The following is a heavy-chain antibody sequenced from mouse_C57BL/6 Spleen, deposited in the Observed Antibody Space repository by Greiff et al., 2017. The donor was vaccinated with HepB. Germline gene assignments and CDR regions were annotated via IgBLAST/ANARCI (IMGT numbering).Heavy chain of an antibody. V-gene: IGHV1-18*01. Sequence: EVQLQQSGPELVKPGASVKIPCKASGYTFTDYNMDWVKQSHGKSLEWIGDINPNNGGTIYNQKFKGKATLTVDKSSSTAYMELRSLTSEDTAVYYCERNDGYWYFDVWGTGTTVTVAS. CDR2: INPNNGGT. J-gene: IGHJ1*03. CDR1: GYTFTDYN. CDR3: ERNDGYWYFDV. D-gene: IGHD2-3*01.